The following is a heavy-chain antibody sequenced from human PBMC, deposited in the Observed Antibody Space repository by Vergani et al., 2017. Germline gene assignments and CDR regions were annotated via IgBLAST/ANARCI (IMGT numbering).Heavy chain of an antibody. Sequence: QVQLVESGGGVVQPGRSLRLSCAASGFTFSSYDMHWVRQAPGKGLEWVAVISYDGGNKDYADSVKGRFTISRDNSKNTLYLQMNSLRAEDTAVYYCAKGSPYYYDSSGYWYFDYWGQGTLVTVSS. D-gene: IGHD3-22*01. CDR1: GFTFSSYD. CDR3: AKGSPYYYDSSGYWYFDY. J-gene: IGHJ4*02. CDR2: ISYDGGNK. V-gene: IGHV3-30*18.